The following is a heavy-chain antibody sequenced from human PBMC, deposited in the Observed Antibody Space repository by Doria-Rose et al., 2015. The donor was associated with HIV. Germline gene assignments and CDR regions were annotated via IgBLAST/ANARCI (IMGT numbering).Heavy chain of an antibody. D-gene: IGHD6-13*01. CDR1: GVSLSSPGMG. Sequence: ESGPVLVKPTETLTLTCTVSGVSLSSPGMGVSWIRQPPGKALEWLANMCSDDERSYKPSLKSRLTISRGTSKSQVVLTMTDMDPMDTATYYCARIKSSRWYHKYYFDFWGQGTLVIVSA. CDR3: ARIKSSRWYHKYYFDF. CDR2: MCSDDER. J-gene: IGHJ4*02. V-gene: IGHV2-26*01.